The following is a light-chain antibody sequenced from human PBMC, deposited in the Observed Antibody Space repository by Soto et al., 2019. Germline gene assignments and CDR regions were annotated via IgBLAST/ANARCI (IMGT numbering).Light chain of an antibody. Sequence: IVITQSPLSLPVTPGEPASIACSSSQSLLHSNGYNYLDWYLQKPGQSPQLLIYLGSYRASGVPDRFSGSGSGTDFTLKISRVEAEDVAVYYCMQALHTRTFGQGTKVDIK. CDR1: QSLLHSNGYNY. J-gene: IGKJ1*01. CDR3: MQALHTRT. V-gene: IGKV2-28*01. CDR2: LGS.